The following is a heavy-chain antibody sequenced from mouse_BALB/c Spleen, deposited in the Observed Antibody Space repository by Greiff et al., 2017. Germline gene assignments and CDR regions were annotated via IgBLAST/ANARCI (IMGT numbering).Heavy chain of an antibody. Sequence: QVQLQQSGAELAKPGASVKMSCKASGYTFTSYWMHWVKQRPGQGLEWIGYINPSTGYTEYNQKFKDKATLTADKSSSTAYMQLSSLTSEDSAVYYCARSGYYYGSSSDYWGQGTTLTVSS. V-gene: IGHV1-7*01. D-gene: IGHD1-1*01. CDR3: ARSGYYYGSSSDY. CDR2: INPSTGYT. CDR1: GYTFTSYW. J-gene: IGHJ2*01.